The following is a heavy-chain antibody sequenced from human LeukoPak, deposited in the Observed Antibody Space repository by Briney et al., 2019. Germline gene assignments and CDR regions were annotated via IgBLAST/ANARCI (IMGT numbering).Heavy chain of an antibody. CDR2: IYYSGST. D-gene: IGHD2-2*01. CDR3: ARVDVVVPAANNWFDP. V-gene: IGHV4-30-4*08. Sequence: SETLSLTCTVSGGSISSGDYYWSWIRQPPGKGLEWIGYIYYSGSTHYNPSLKSRVTISVDTSKNQFSLKLSSVTAADTAVYYCARVDVVVPAANNWFDPWGQGTLVTVSS. CDR1: GGSISSGDYY. J-gene: IGHJ5*02.